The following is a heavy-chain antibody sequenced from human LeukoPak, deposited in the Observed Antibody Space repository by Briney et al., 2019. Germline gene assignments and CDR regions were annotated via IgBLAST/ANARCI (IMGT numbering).Heavy chain of an antibody. D-gene: IGHD3-3*01. J-gene: IGHJ5*02. V-gene: IGHV3-30-3*01. Sequence: GGSLRLSCAASGFTFSSYAMHWVRQAPGKGLEWVAVISYDGSNKYYADSVKGRFTISRDNSKNTLYLQMNSLRAEDTAVYYCARDGGITIFGVVSGWFDPWGQGTPVTVSS. CDR2: ISYDGSNK. CDR1: GFTFSSYA. CDR3: ARDGGITIFGVVSGWFDP.